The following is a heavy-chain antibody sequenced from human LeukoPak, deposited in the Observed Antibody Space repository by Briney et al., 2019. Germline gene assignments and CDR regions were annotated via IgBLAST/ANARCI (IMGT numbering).Heavy chain of an antibody. CDR1: GGSISSGGYY. Sequence: PSETLSLTCTVSGGSISSGGYYWSWIRQPPGKGLEWIGYIYHSGSTYYNPSLKSRVTISVDRSKNQFSLKLSSVTAADTAVYYCAREQLGGSFHRGAFDIWGQGTMVTVSS. V-gene: IGHV4-30-2*01. CDR3: AREQLGGSFHRGAFDI. J-gene: IGHJ3*02. CDR2: IYHSGST. D-gene: IGHD1-26*01.